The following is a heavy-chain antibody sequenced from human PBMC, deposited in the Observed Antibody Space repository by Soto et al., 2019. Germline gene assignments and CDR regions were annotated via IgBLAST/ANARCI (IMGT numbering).Heavy chain of an antibody. D-gene: IGHD3-22*01. V-gene: IGHV3-73*01. CDR3: TLNYYDSSDPLDY. Sequence: GSLRLSCAASGFTFSGSAMHWVRQASGKGLEWVGRIRSKANSYATAYAASVKGRFTISRDDSKNTAYLQMNSLKTEDTAVYYCTLNYYDSSDPLDYWGQGTLVTVSS. CDR1: GFTFSGSA. J-gene: IGHJ4*02. CDR2: IRSKANSYAT.